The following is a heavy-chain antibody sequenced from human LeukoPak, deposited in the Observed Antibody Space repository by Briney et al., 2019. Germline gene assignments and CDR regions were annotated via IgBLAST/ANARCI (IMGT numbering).Heavy chain of an antibody. J-gene: IGHJ4*02. CDR3: ARDLRGQLGRGIDY. CDR1: GFTFSNYW. V-gene: IGHV3-7*01. CDR2: IQPDGSVT. Sequence: PGGSLRLSCTASGFTFSNYWMTWVRQAPGKGLEWVANIQPDGSVTYYVDSVKGRFTISRDNAKNSLYLQMNSLRAEDTAVYYCARDLRGQLGRGIDYWGQGTLVTVSS. D-gene: IGHD6-6*01.